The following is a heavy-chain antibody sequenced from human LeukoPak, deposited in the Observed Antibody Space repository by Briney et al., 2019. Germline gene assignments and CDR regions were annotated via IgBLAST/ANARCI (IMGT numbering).Heavy chain of an antibody. CDR3: AREATRGEGDY. D-gene: IGHD5-24*01. CDR2: IYSGGST. V-gene: IGHV3-53*01. CDR1: GFTVSSNY. J-gene: IGHJ4*02. Sequence: GGALTLSRAASGFTVSSNYMSWVRQAPGKGLEWVSVIYSGGSTYYADSVKGRFTISRDNSKNTLYLQMNSLRAEDTAVYYCAREATRGEGDYWGQGTLVTVSS.